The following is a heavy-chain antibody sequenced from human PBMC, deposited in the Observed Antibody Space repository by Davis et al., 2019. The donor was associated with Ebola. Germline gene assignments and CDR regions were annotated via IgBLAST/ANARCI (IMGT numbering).Heavy chain of an antibody. CDR1: GYTFTSHG. CDR2: MNPNSGNT. J-gene: IGHJ4*02. CDR3: ARGGVAYSDLDY. V-gene: IGHV1-8*02. D-gene: IGHD2-21*01. Sequence: ASVKVSCKASGYTFTSHGISWVRQAPGQGLEWMGWMNPNSGNTGYAQKFQGRVTMTRENSMSTAYMELRSLRSEDTAVYFCARGGVAYSDLDYWGQGTLVAVSS.